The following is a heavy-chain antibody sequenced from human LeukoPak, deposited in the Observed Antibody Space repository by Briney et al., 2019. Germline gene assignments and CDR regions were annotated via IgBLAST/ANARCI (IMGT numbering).Heavy chain of an antibody. Sequence: ASVKVSCKASGYTFTSYYMHWVRQAPGQGLERMGIINPSGGSTSYAQKFQGRVTMTRDTSTSTVYMELSSLRSEDTAVYYCARADYGVRGWDYWGQGTLVTVSS. V-gene: IGHV1-46*01. CDR1: GYTFTSYY. D-gene: IGHD4-17*01. J-gene: IGHJ4*02. CDR2: INPSGGST. CDR3: ARADYGVRGWDY.